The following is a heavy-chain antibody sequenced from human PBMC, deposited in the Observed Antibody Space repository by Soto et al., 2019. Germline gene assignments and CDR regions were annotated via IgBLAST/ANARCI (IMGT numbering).Heavy chain of an antibody. J-gene: IGHJ4*02. Sequence: EASVKGSRKTSGYTFSDYGSSWVRQAPGQGLEWMGWISAKNGNTNFAQKFRGRVTMITDTSTNTVYMELRNLRLDDTAVYYCARKPPETPPDYWGQGTLVTVSS. V-gene: IGHV1-18*01. CDR3: ARKPPETPPDY. CDR1: GYTFSDYG. CDR2: ISAKNGNT.